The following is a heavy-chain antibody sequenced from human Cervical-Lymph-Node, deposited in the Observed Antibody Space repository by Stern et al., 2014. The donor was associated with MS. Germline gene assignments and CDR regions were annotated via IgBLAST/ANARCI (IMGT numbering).Heavy chain of an antibody. CDR3: ARDEGGSSSWWGDYYYHMDV. CDR1: GFTFNSYV. D-gene: IGHD2-2*01. V-gene: IGHV3-30-3*01. Sequence: VQLVESGGGVVQPGRSLTVSCAASGFTFNSYVMHWVRQAPGRGLEWVAVLSHDGSNKYYADSVKGRLTISRENYKNMLYLEMNSLRAEDTAVYYCARDEGGSSSWWGDYYYHMDVWGQGTTVTVSS. CDR2: LSHDGSNK. J-gene: IGHJ6*02.